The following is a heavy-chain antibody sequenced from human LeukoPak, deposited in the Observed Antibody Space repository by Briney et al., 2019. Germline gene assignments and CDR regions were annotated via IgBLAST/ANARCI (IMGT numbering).Heavy chain of an antibody. CDR1: GYSSTSYW. J-gene: IGHJ4*02. Sequence: GESLKISCKGSGYSSTSYWIGWVRQMPGKGLEWMGIIYPGDSDTRYSPSFQGQVTISADKSISTAYLQWSSLKASDTAMYYCARTYYDFWSGYYLYFDYWGQGTLVTVSS. CDR2: IYPGDSDT. D-gene: IGHD3-3*01. V-gene: IGHV5-51*01. CDR3: ARTYYDFWSGYYLYFDY.